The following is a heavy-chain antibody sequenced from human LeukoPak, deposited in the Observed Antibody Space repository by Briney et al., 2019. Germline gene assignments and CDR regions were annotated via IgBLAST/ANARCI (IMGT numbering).Heavy chain of an antibody. Sequence: GGSLRLSCTASGFTFSGYWMTWVRQAPGKGLEWVANIKQDGSEKHYVDSVRGRFTISRENAKNSLYLQMNSLRAEDTAVYYCARDFYYYIDVWAKGPRSPSR. J-gene: IGHJ6*03. CDR2: IKQDGSEK. V-gene: IGHV3-7*01. CDR3: ARDFYYYIDV. CDR1: GFTFSGYW.